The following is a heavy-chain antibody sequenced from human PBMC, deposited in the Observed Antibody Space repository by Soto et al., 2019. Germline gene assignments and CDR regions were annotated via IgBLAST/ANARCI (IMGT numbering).Heavy chain of an antibody. CDR3: ARAYCSGGSCYEAY. CDR1: GHSISSGYY. V-gene: IGHV4-38-2*01. Sequence: SETLSLTCAVSGHSISSGYYWGWIRQPPGKGLEWIGIIYHSGSTYYNPSLKSRVTISLDTSKNQFSLKLSSVTAADTAVYYCARAYCSGGSCYEAYWGQGTLVTVSS. D-gene: IGHD2-15*01. CDR2: IYHSGST. J-gene: IGHJ4*02.